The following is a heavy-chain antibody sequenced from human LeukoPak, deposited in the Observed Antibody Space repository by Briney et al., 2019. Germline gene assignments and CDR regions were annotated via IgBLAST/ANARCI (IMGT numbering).Heavy chain of an antibody. CDR3: ARDKGSGYYFDY. V-gene: IGHV3-30*02. J-gene: IGHJ4*02. D-gene: IGHD1-1*01. CDR1: GFPFSNSG. Sequence: GGSLRLSCAASGFPFSNSGTHWVRQTPGKGLERVAFLRFDGSSKFYTDSVKGRFTISRDNSKNTVYLQMIGLRPEDAAVYYCARDKGSGYYFDYWGQGTLVTVSS. CDR2: LRFDGSSK.